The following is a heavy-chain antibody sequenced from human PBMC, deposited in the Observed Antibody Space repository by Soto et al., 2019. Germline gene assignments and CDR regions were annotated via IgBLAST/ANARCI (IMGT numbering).Heavy chain of an antibody. CDR3: ARHRTLQPQQPKSSQNIDP. CDR1: GGSISNSSYY. J-gene: IGHJ5*02. Sequence: SETLSLTCTVSGGSISNSSYYWGWIRQPPGKRLEWIGSMYYGGNTYYNPSLKSRVTIYVDASKNQFSLKLSYVTAADTAVYYCARHRTLQPQQPKSSQNIDPWGQGTLVTVSS. D-gene: IGHD6-13*01. V-gene: IGHV4-39*01. CDR2: MYYGGNT.